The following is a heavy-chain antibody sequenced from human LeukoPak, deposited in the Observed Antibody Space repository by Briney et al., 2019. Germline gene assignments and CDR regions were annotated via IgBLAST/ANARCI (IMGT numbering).Heavy chain of an antibody. Sequence: SETLSLTCTVSGGSIGSHYWSWIRQPPGKGLEWIGYIYYSGSTNYNPSLKSRVTISVDTSKNQFSLKLSSVTAADTAVYYCARDLVDFWSGYYYYYMDVWGKGTTVTVSS. CDR2: IYYSGST. CDR1: GGSIGSHY. V-gene: IGHV4-59*11. D-gene: IGHD3-3*01. J-gene: IGHJ6*03. CDR3: ARDLVDFWSGYYYYYMDV.